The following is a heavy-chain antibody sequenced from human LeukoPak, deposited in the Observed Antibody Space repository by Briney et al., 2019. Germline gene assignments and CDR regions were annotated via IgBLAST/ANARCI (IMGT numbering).Heavy chain of an antibody. CDR1: GGSISSSSYY. CDR2: IYYSGST. D-gene: IGHD1-1*01. V-gene: IGHV4-39*01. Sequence: SETLSLTCTVSGGSISSSSYYWGWIRQPPGKGLEWIGSIYYSGSTYYNPSLKSRVTISVDTSKNQFSLKLSSVTAAGTAVYYCARHPRSVKRFDPWGQGTLVTVSS. CDR3: ARHPRSVKRFDP. J-gene: IGHJ5*02.